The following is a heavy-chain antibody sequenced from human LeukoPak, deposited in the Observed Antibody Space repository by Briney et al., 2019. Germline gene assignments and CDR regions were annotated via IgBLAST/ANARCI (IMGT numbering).Heavy chain of an antibody. CDR3: ARVLSIAAAGTDY. Sequence: GASVKVSCKASGYTFTGYYMHWVRQAPGQGLEWMGWINPNSGGTNYAQKFQGRVTMTRDTSISTAYMELSRLRSDDTAVYYCARVLSIAAAGTDYWGQGTLVTVSS. J-gene: IGHJ4*02. CDR2: INPNSGGT. V-gene: IGHV1-2*02. CDR1: GYTFTGYY. D-gene: IGHD6-13*01.